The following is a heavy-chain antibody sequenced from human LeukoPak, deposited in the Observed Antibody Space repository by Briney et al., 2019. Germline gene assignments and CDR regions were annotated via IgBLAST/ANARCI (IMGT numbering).Heavy chain of an antibody. CDR2: INHSGST. CDR3: ARNPHLRVYDFWSGYTYYFDY. D-gene: IGHD3-3*01. CDR1: GGSFSGYY. J-gene: IGHJ4*02. V-gene: IGHV4-34*01. Sequence: SETLSLTCAVYGGSFSGYYWSWIRQPPGKGLEWIGEINHSGSTNYNPSLKSRVTISVDTSKNQFSLKLSSVTAADTAVYYCARNPHLRVYDFWSGYTYYFDYWGQGTLVTVS.